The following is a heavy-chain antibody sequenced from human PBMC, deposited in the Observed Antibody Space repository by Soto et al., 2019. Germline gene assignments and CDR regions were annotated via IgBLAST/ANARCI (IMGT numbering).Heavy chain of an antibody. CDR3: ARVGTGAAWYQWFGP. CDR2: MNPNSGNT. CDR1: GYTFTSYD. J-gene: IGHJ5*02. Sequence: QVQLVQSGAEVKKPGASVKVSCKASGYTFTSYDINWVRQATGQGLEWMGWMNPNSGNTGYAQNFQGRVTMTRDTSISTAYMELSSLRSEDTGVYYCARVGTGAAWYQWFGPWGQGTLVTVSS. D-gene: IGHD6-13*01. V-gene: IGHV1-8*01.